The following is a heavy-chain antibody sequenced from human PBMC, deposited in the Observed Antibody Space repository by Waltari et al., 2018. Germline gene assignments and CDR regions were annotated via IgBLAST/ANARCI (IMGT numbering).Heavy chain of an antibody. CDR1: GYTFTSYA. D-gene: IGHD3-22*01. CDR2: INTNTGNP. Sequence: QVQLVQSGSELKKPGASVKVSCKASGYTFTSYAMNWVRQAPGQGLDWMGWINTNTGNPTYVQGFAGRFVVSLETSVSTAYLQISSLKAEDTAVYYCARVYPYDSSGYRGELDYGGQGALVTVSS. J-gene: IGHJ4*02. CDR3: ARVYPYDSSGYRGELDY. V-gene: IGHV7-4-1*02.